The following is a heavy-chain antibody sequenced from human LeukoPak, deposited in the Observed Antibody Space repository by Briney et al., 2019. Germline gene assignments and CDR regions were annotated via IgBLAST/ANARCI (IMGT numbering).Heavy chain of an antibody. V-gene: IGHV4-4*02. CDR1: GGSISTTNW. J-gene: IGHJ4*02. CDR3: ARQRGWLFDY. Sequence: PSETLSLTCAVSGGSISTTNWWSWLRQPPGKGLEWIGEIFHSGSTNYNPSLKSRVTISVDTSKNQFSLKLSSVTAADTAVYYCARQRGWLFDYWGQGTLVTVSS. CDR2: IFHSGST. D-gene: IGHD5-12*01.